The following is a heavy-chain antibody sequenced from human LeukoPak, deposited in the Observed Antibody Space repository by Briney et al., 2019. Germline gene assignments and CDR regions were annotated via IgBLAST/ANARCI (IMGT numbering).Heavy chain of an antibody. CDR1: GFTFSSYG. D-gene: IGHD1-1*01. J-gene: IGHJ4*02. CDR2: ISYDGSNK. V-gene: IGHV3-30*18. CDR3: AKKGQADDGKPD. Sequence: GGSLRLSCAASGFTFSSYGMHWVRQAPGKGLEWVAVISYDGSNKYYADSVKGRFTISRDNSKNTLYLQMNNLRADDTAVYYCAKKGQADDGKPDWGQGTLVTVSS.